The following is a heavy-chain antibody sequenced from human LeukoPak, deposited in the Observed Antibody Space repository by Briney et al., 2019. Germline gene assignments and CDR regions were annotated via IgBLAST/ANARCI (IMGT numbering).Heavy chain of an antibody. V-gene: IGHV1-2*02. CDR2: INPNSGGT. J-gene: IGHJ1*01. CDR1: GYTFTGYY. CDR3: ARAATAIDFWSGERCFQH. Sequence: ASVKVSCKASGYTFTGYYMHWVRQAPGQGLEWMGWINPNSGGTNYAQKFQGRVTMTRDTSISTAYMELSRLRSDDTAVYYCARAATAIDFWSGERCFQHWGQGTLVTVSS. D-gene: IGHD3-3*01.